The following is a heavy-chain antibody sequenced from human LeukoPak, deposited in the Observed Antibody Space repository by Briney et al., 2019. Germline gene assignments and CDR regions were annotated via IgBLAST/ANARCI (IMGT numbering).Heavy chain of an antibody. V-gene: IGHV3-9*01. D-gene: IGHD4-17*01. Sequence: GRSLRLPCAASGFTFDDFAMHWVRQAPGKGLEWVSGISWNSGSIDYADSVKGRFTISRDNAKNSLYLQMNSLRAEDTALYYCAKGRIDYADIDAFDIWGQGTMVTVSS. CDR1: GFTFDDFA. J-gene: IGHJ3*02. CDR3: AKGRIDYADIDAFDI. CDR2: ISWNSGSI.